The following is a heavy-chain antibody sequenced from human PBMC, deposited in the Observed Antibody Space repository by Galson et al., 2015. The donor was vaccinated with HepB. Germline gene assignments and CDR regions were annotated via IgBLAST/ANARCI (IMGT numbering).Heavy chain of an antibody. CDR1: GFTFSNYW. J-gene: IGHJ4*02. CDR3: ARTYNYGSVDY. V-gene: IGHV3-7*01. Sequence: SLRLSCAASGFTFSNYWMSWVRQAPGKGLEWVANIKQDGSEKNYVDSVKGRFTISRENAKNSLHLQMDSLRAEDAAVYYCARTYNYGSVDYWGQGTLVTASS. CDR2: IKQDGSEK. D-gene: IGHD3-10*01.